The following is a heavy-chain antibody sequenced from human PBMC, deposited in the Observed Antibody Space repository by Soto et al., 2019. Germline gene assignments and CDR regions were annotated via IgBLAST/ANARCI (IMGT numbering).Heavy chain of an antibody. CDR1: GGTFSTYS. J-gene: IGHJ3*02. Sequence: QVQLVQSGAEVKKPGSSVKVSCKDSGGTFSTYSMFWVRQAPGQGLEWMGRIIPMLGIANYAQRFQDRVTITADKSTATAYMELSSLRSEDTALYYCTSGSWSGEVFDIWGQGTMVTVSS. V-gene: IGHV1-69*02. D-gene: IGHD2-21*01. CDR2: IIPMLGIA. CDR3: TSGSWSGEVFDI.